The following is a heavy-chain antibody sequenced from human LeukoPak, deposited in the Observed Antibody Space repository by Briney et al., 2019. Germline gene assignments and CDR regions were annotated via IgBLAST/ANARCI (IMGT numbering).Heavy chain of an antibody. CDR2: ISWNSGDI. CDR1: GVTFDDYA. J-gene: IGHJ4*02. D-gene: IGHD3-22*01. CDR3: ARDRTYDSSGYYSN. Sequence: GGSLRLSCAASGVTFDDYAMHWVRQAPGKGGEWGSGISWNSGDIGYADSVKGGFTISRDNAKNSLYLQMNSLRAEDTAVYYCARDRTYDSSGYYSNWGQGTLVTVSS. V-gene: IGHV3-9*01.